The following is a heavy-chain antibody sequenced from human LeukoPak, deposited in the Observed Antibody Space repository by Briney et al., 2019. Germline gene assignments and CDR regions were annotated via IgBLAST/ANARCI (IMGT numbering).Heavy chain of an antibody. D-gene: IGHD3-3*01. V-gene: IGHV3-23*01. CDR3: AKDWYDFWSGYYPSHYYYYMDV. Sequence: GGSLRLSCAASGFTFSSYAMSWVRQAPGKGLEWVSAISGSGGSTYYADSVKGRFTISGDNSKNTLYLQMNSLRAEDTAVYYCAKDWYDFWSGYYPSHYYYYMDVWGKGTTVTVSS. J-gene: IGHJ6*03. CDR1: GFTFSSYA. CDR2: ISGSGGST.